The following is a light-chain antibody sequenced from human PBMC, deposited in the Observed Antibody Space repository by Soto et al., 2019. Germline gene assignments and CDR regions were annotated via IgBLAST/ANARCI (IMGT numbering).Light chain of an antibody. CDR2: HAP. CDR3: QQYNSYS. Sequence: DMQMTQSPSTLPASVGERVAITCRASQSISNWLAWYPQQPGRAPKVLIYHAPNLQSGVPSRFSGSGYGTEFTLTISRLQPDDFATYHCQQYNSYSFGQGTKVDIK. J-gene: IGKJ1*01. V-gene: IGKV1-5*01. CDR1: QSISNW.